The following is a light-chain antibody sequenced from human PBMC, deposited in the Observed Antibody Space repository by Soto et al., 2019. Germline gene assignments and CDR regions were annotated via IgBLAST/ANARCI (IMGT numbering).Light chain of an antibody. Sequence: QMTHYPSTLSASVGDRVTITCRAIQSISSWLAWYQQKPGKAPKLLIDDASSLESGVPSRFSGSGSGTEFTLTISSLQPDDFATYYCQQYNSYPWTFGQGTKVDIK. CDR1: QSISSW. J-gene: IGKJ1*01. CDR2: DAS. V-gene: IGKV1-5*01. CDR3: QQYNSYPWT.